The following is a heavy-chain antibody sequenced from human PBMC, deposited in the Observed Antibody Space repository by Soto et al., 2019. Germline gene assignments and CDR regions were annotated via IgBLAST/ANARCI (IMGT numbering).Heavy chain of an antibody. D-gene: IGHD2-8*01. V-gene: IGHV3-74*01. J-gene: IGHJ4*02. CDR1: GFTFSSYW. Sequence: GGSLRLSCAASGFTFSSYWMHWVRQAPGKGLVWVSRINSDGSSTSYADSVKGRFTISRDNAKNTLYLQMNSLRAEDTALYYCAKKEMAKIGVPYYYDSWGQGILFTV. CDR3: AKKEMAKIGVPYYYDS. CDR2: INSDGSST.